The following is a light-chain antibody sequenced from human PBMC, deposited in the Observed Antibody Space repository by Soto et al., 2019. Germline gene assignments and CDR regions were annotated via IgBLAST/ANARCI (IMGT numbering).Light chain of an antibody. Sequence: DIQMTQSPSTLSASVGYRFTLTCRASQSIDSWLAWYQQKPGKAPKLLIYKASSLETGVPSRFSGSGSGTEFTLTISSLQPDDSATYYCQQYNSYSQTFGQGTTVDIK. CDR1: QSIDSW. V-gene: IGKV1-5*03. CDR3: QQYNSYSQT. J-gene: IGKJ1*01. CDR2: KAS.